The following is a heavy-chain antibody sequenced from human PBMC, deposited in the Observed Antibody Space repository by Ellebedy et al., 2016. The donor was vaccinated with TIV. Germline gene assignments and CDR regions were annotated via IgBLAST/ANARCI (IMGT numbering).Heavy chain of an antibody. Sequence: GSLRLSCAVSGGSISSNNWWGWVRQPPGTGLEWIGEIYHSGSTNYNPSLKSRVTISVDKSKNQFSLKLRSVTAADTAVYYCARGLSSSWYGVFFDYWGQGTLVTVSS. V-gene: IGHV4-4*02. D-gene: IGHD6-13*01. CDR1: GGSISSNNW. CDR3: ARGLSSSWYGVFFDY. J-gene: IGHJ4*02. CDR2: IYHSGST.